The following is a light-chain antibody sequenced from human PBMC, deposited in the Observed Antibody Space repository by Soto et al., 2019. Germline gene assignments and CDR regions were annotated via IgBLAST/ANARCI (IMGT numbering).Light chain of an antibody. CDR2: GSS. CDR3: QQYGSSPPST. CDR1: QTVSNNY. Sequence: EVVLTQSPGTLSLSPGERATLSCRASQTVSNNYLAWYQHKPGQSPKLLIFGSSDRATGIPDRFSGSGSGTDFTLTISRLEPEDFAVYYCQQYGSSPPSTFGQGTKLEIK. V-gene: IGKV3-20*01. J-gene: IGKJ2*01.